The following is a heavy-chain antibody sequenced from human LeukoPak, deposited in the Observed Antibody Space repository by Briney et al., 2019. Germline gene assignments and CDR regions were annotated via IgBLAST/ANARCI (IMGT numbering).Heavy chain of an antibody. CDR3: ARHSHLAGAPFDY. CDR2: IHYTGNT. CDR1: GGSISNYY. J-gene: IGHJ4*02. Sequence: KPSETLSLTCSVSGGSISNYYWTWIRQPPGKGLEWIAYIHYTGNTNSNPSLKSRVTISVDTSENQFSLNLTSVTAADTAVYYCARHSHLAGAPFDYWGQGTLVTVSS. V-gene: IGHV4-59*08.